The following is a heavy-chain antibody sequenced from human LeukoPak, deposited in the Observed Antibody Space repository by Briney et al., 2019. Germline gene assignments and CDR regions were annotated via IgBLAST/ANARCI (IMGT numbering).Heavy chain of an antibody. CDR1: GFTFSSYW. V-gene: IGHV3-7*03. CDR2: INYNGNVN. CDR3: ARGGGLDV. Sequence: SGGSLRLSCAASGFTFSSYWMNWARQAPGKGLEWVASINYNGNVNYYVDSVKGRFTISRDNAKNSLYLQMSNLRAEDTAVYFCARGGGLDVWGQGATVTVSS. D-gene: IGHD3-16*01. J-gene: IGHJ6*02.